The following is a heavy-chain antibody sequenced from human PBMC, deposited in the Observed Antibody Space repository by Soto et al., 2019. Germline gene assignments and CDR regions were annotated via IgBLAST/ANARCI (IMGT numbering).Heavy chain of an antibody. CDR3: VRDGTKTLRDRLDP. Sequence: PSETLSLTCTVSGASISGFYWSWIRKSAGKGLEWIGRIYATGTTDYNPSLKSRVMMSVDTSKKQFSLKLRSVTAADTDVYYCVRDGTKTLRDRLDPWGQGISVTV. CDR2: IYATGTT. J-gene: IGHJ5*02. CDR1: GASISGFY. V-gene: IGHV4-4*07. D-gene: IGHD1-1*01.